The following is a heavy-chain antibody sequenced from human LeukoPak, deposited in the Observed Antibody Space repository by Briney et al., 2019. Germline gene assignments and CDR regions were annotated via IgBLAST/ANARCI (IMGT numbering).Heavy chain of an antibody. V-gene: IGHV4-4*02. CDR2: IYHSGST. CDR3: ARGRSAYDSSAYYYGN. Sequence: PSESLSLTCAVSGGSISSSNWWSWVRQPPGKGLEWIGEIYHSGSTNYNPSLKSRVTISVDKSKNQFSLKLSSVTAADTAVYYCARGRSAYDSSAYYYGNWGQGILVTVSP. D-gene: IGHD3-22*01. CDR1: GGSISSSNW. J-gene: IGHJ4*02.